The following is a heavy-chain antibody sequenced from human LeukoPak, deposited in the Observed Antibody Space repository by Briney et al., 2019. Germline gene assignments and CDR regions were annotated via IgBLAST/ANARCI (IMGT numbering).Heavy chain of an antibody. CDR1: GGSISSFY. D-gene: IGHD2-2*01. Sequence: SETLSLTCTVSGGSISSFYWSWIRQPPGKGLEWIGYIYYSGSTNYNPSLKSRVTISIDTSKNQFSLKLSSVTAADTAVYYCARAYCSSTSCHFDYWGQGTLVTVSS. V-gene: IGHV4-59*01. J-gene: IGHJ4*02. CDR3: ARAYCSSTSCHFDY. CDR2: IYYSGST.